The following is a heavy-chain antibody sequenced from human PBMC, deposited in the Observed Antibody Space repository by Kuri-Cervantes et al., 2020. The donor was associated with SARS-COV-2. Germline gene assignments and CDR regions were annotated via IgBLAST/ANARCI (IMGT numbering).Heavy chain of an antibody. CDR3: ARGRYSSSYWFDP. V-gene: IGHV1-8*03. Sequence: ASVKVSCKASGYTFSDSYIHWVRQAPGQGLEWMGWIAPNSGNTGYAQKFQGRVTITRNTSISTAYMELSSLRSEDTAVYYCARGRYSSSYWFDPWGQGTLVTVSS. CDR2: IAPNSGNT. J-gene: IGHJ5*02. D-gene: IGHD6-6*01. CDR1: GYTFSDSY.